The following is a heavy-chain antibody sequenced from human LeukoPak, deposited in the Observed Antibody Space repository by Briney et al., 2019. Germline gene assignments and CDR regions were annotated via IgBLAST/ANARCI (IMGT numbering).Heavy chain of an antibody. CDR2: INPSGGST. CDR1: GYTFTSYY. CDR3: ARDMRYCSGGSCYSNYFDY. J-gene: IGHJ4*02. Sequence: ASVKVSCKASGYTFTSYYMHWVRQAPGQGLEWMGIINPSGGSTSYAQKFQGRVTMTRDTSTSTAYMELSSLRSEDTAVYYCARDMRYCSGGSCYSNYFDYWGQGTLVTVSS. D-gene: IGHD2-15*01. V-gene: IGHV1-46*01.